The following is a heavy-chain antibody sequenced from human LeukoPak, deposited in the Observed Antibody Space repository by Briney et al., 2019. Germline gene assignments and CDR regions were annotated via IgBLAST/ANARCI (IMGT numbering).Heavy chain of an antibody. V-gene: IGHV3-33*01. CDR2: IWYDGSYK. D-gene: IGHD3-22*01. J-gene: IGHJ6*02. CDR3: ARDKDYYDSSGYHYYYGMNV. Sequence: GRSLRLSCAASGLTFSDYGMHWVRQAPGKGLEWVALIWYDGSYKYYADSVKGRFTISRGNSKNTLYLQMNSLRAEDTAVYYCARDKDYYDSSGYHYYYGMNVWGQGTTVTVSS. CDR1: GLTFSDYG.